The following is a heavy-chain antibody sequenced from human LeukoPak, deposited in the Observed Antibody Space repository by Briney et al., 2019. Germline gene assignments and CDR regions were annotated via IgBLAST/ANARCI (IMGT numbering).Heavy chain of an antibody. Sequence: PSETLSLTCTVSGGSISSYYWSWIRQPAGKGLEWIGRIYTSGSTNYNPSPKSRVTMSVDTSKNQFSLKLSSVTAADTAVYYCARGLGSGYGGYSRYYYYGMDVWGQGTTVTVSS. CDR1: GGSISSYY. V-gene: IGHV4-4*07. D-gene: IGHD5-12*01. CDR2: IYTSGST. CDR3: ARGLGSGYGGYSRYYYYGMDV. J-gene: IGHJ6*02.